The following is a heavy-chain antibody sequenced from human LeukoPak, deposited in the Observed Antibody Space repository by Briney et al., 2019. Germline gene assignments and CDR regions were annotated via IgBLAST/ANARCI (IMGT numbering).Heavy chain of an antibody. CDR2: ISSSSSYI. D-gene: IGHD6-13*01. J-gene: IGHJ4*02. CDR1: GFTFSSYS. CDR3: ARAGWQQLATDFDY. V-gene: IGHV3-21*01. Sequence: GGSLRLSCAASGFTFSSYSMNWVRQAPGKGLEWVSSISSSSSYIYYADSVKGRFTISRDNAKNSLYLQMNSLRAEDTAVYYCARAGWQQLATDFDYWGQGTLVTVSS.